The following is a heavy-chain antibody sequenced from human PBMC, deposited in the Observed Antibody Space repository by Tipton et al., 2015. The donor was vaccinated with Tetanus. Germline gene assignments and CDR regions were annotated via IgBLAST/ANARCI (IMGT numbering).Heavy chain of an antibody. J-gene: IGHJ4*02. CDR1: GGSLRSGDYQ. D-gene: IGHD1-1*01. CDR2: ISPSGRT. CDR3: ARANNESPKKGPFDY. Sequence: TLSLTCSVSGGSLRSGDYQWNWIRQPPGKGLEWLAYISPSGRTNSNYDLKSRITISQDKSKNQFSLKLTSVTAADAAVYYCARANNESPKKGPFDYWGQGALVTVSS. V-gene: IGHV4-61*08.